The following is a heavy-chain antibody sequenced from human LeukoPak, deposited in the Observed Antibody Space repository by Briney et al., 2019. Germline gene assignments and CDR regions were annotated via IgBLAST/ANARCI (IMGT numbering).Heavy chain of an antibody. V-gene: IGHV3-74*01. CDR3: ARDPAPQGWFDS. CDR2: INSEGSST. CDR1: GFTLSTYW. J-gene: IGHJ5*01. Sequence: GGSLRLSCAASGFTLSTYWMHWVRQAPGKGLVRVSRINSEGSSTTYADSVKGRFTISRDNAKNILYLQMNSLRAEDTAVYHCARDPAPQGWFDSWGQGTLVTVSS.